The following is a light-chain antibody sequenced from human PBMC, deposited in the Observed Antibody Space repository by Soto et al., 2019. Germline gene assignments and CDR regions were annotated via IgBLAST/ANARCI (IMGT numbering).Light chain of an antibody. CDR3: QSYDSSLSGSGVV. Sequence: QSVLTQPPSVSGAPGQRVTISCTGSSSNIGAGYDVHWYQQVPGTAPKLLIYDNSNRPSGVPDRFSGSTSGTSASLAITGLQAEDEADYYCQSYDSSLSGSGVVFGGGTKVTVL. V-gene: IGLV1-40*01. CDR1: SSNIGAGYD. J-gene: IGLJ2*01. CDR2: DNS.